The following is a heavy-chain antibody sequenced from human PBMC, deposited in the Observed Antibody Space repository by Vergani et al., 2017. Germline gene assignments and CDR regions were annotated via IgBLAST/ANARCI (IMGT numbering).Heavy chain of an antibody. V-gene: IGHV3-7*01. CDR2: IKQDGSEK. CDR3: ARDSFFGVVIIPFDY. D-gene: IGHD3-3*01. CDR1: GFTSSSYW. Sequence: EVQLVESGGGLVKPGGSLRLSCAASGFTSSSYWMSWVRQAPGKGLEWVANIKQDGSEKYYVDSVKGRFTISRDNAKNSLYLQMNSLRAEDTAVYYCARDSFFGVVIIPFDYWGQGTLVTVSS. J-gene: IGHJ4*02.